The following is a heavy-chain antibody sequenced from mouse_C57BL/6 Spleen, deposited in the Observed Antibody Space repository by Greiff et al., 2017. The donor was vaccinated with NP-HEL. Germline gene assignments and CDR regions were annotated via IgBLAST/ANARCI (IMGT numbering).Heavy chain of an antibody. V-gene: IGHV1-26*01. D-gene: IGHD1-1*01. J-gene: IGHJ4*01. CDR2: INPNTGGT. CDR1: GYTFTDYY. CDR3: AKRYYYGSSWDAMDY. Sequence: EVQLQQSGPELVKPGASVKISCKASGYTFTDYYMNWVKQSHGKSLEWIGDINPNTGGTSYNQKFKGKATLTVDKSSSTAYMELRSLTSEDSAVYYCAKRYYYGSSWDAMDYWGQGTSVTVSS.